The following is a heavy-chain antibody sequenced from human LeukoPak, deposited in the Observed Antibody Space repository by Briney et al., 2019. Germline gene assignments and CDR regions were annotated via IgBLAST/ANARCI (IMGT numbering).Heavy chain of an antibody. V-gene: IGHV1-18*01. CDR1: GYTFTSYG. Sequence: ASVEVSCKASGYTFTSYGISRVRQAPGQGLEWMGWISAYNGNTNYAQKLQGRVTMTTDTSTSTAYMELRSLRSDDTAVYYCARDRVLAVAGTADYWGQGTLVTVSS. J-gene: IGHJ4*02. CDR3: ARDRVLAVAGTADY. D-gene: IGHD6-19*01. CDR2: ISAYNGNT.